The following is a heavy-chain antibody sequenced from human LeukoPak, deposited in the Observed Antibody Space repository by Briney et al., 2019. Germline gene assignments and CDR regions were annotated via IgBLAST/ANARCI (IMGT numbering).Heavy chain of an antibody. CDR2: ISGSGGST. Sequence: GGSLRLSCAASGFTFSSYAMSWVRQAPGKGLEWVSAISGSGGSTYYADSVKGRFTISRDNSKNTLYLQMNTLRAEDTAVYYCAKAPNLRMVRTYYFDYWGQGTLVTVSS. J-gene: IGHJ4*02. CDR1: GFTFSSYA. V-gene: IGHV3-23*01. CDR3: AKAPNLRMVRTYYFDY. D-gene: IGHD3-10*01.